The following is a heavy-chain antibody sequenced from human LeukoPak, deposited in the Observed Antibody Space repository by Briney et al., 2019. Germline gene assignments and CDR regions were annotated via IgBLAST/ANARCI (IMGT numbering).Heavy chain of an antibody. Sequence: SVKVSCKASGGSFTSYGISWVRQAPGQGLEWMGKIIPIYGRANYGQKFQGRVTITADESTTTSYMELSSLTAEDMAVYYCGTGGAYRDDYWGQGTLVTVSS. CDR1: GGSFTSYG. CDR2: IIPIYGRA. CDR3: GTGGAYRDDY. D-gene: IGHD3-16*02. V-gene: IGHV1-69*15. J-gene: IGHJ4*02.